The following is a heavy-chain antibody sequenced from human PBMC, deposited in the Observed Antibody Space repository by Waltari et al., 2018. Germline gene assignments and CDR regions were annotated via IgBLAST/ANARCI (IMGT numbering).Heavy chain of an antibody. J-gene: IGHJ6*02. CDR1: GFTFSSYC. V-gene: IGHV3-7*01. CDR3: ATPPSARNYYYGMDV. Sequence: EVQLVESGGGLVQPGGSLRLSCAASGFTFSSYCMSWVRQSPGKGLEWWANIKKEGREKYEVEPEKGRLTIARDNAKNSLYLQMNSLRAEDTAVYYCATPPSARNYYYGMDVWGQGTTVTVSS. D-gene: IGHD3-10*01. CDR2: IKKEGREK.